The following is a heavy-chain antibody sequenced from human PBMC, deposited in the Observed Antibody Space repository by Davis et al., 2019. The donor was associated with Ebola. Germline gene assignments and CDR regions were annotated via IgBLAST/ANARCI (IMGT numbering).Heavy chain of an antibody. J-gene: IGHJ4*02. CDR1: GYSISSGFS. Sequence: SETLSLTCSVSGYSISSGFSWGCIRQPPGKGLEWIGSIYYSGSTNYNPSLKSRVTISVDTSKNQFSLKLSSVTAADTAVYYCARSSRSYCTNGVCYPYYFDYWGQGTLVTVSS. CDR3: ARSSRSYCTNGVCYPYYFDY. D-gene: IGHD2-8*01. CDR2: IYYSGST. V-gene: IGHV4-38-2*02.